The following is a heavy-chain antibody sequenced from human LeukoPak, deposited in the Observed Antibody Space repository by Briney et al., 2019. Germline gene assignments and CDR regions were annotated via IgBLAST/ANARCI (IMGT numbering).Heavy chain of an antibody. CDR3: ARVISGTWLWF. CDR1: GGTFSSYA. CDR2: IIPTLEIA. J-gene: IGHJ4*02. V-gene: IGHV1-69*04. D-gene: IGHD1-14*01. Sequence: SVKVSCKASGGTFSSYAISWVRQAPGKGLEWMGRIIPTLEIANYAQKFQGRITITADKSTSTAYMELSSLRPEDTAVYYCARVISGTWLWFWGQGCLVSVSS.